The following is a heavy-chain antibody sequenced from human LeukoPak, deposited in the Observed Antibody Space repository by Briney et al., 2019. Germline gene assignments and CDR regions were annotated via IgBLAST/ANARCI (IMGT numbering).Heavy chain of an antibody. Sequence: ASVKVSCKASGYTFTSYAMHWVRQAPGQRLEWMGWINAGNGNTKYSQNFQGRVTITRDTSASTAYMELSSLRSEDTAVYYCARGSSSSGDNWFDPWGQGTLVTVSS. D-gene: IGHD6-19*01. CDR3: ARGSSSSGDNWFDP. J-gene: IGHJ5*02. CDR2: INAGNGNT. V-gene: IGHV1-3*01. CDR1: GYTFTSYA.